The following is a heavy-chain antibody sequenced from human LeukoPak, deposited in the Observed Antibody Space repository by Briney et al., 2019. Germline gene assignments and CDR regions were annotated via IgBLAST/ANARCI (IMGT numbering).Heavy chain of an antibody. CDR2: IYYRVTS. CDR1: GDSISTYY. V-gene: IGHV4-59*12. J-gene: IGHJ4*02. D-gene: IGHD3-10*01. CDR3: ARDSFGSGSYQFDY. Sequence: SETLSLTCTVSGDSISTYYWSWIRQPPGKGLEWIGYIYYRVTSDYNPSLKSRVTMSVDTSKNQFSLKLSSVTAADTAVYYCARDSFGSGSYQFDYWGQGTLVTVSS.